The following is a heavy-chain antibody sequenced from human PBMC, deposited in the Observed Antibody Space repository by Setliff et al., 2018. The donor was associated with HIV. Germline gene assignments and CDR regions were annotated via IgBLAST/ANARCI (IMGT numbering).Heavy chain of an antibody. V-gene: IGHV4-59*04. CDR1: GGSISSHY. D-gene: IGHD3-16*01. Sequence: TLSLTCTVSGGSISSHYWSWIRQPPGKGLEWIGYIYHSGSTYYNPSLKSRVTISVDRSKNQFSLKLSSVTAADTAVYYCARHGNDYVWGSLDYWGQGTLVTVSS. J-gene: IGHJ4*02. CDR2: IYHSGST. CDR3: ARHGNDYVWGSLDY.